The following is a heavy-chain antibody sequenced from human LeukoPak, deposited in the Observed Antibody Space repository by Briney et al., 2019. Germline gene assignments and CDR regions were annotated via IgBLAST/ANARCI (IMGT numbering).Heavy chain of an antibody. CDR3: AREGATLSLDY. CDR1: GDSINSGDYY. Sequence: NPWKTLSLTCTVSGDSINSGDYYWSWIRQPPGKGLEWIGYIYYSGSTYYNPSLKSRVTISLDTSKNQFSLKLNSVTAADTAVYFCAREGATLSLDYWGQGTLVTVSS. V-gene: IGHV4-30-4*01. D-gene: IGHD5-24*01. J-gene: IGHJ4*02. CDR2: IYYSGST.